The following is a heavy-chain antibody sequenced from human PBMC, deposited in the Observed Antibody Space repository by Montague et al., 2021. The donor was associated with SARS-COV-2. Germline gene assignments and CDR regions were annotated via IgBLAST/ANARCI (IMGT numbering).Heavy chain of an antibody. CDR1: GGSIRGSSHF. Sequence: SETLSLTCTVSGGSIRGSSHFWGWFRPPPGQRLEWIVTISYSGSTYYSPSLQSRVIISADTSKNQFSLNLMSVTAADTAVYFCGLGRGFAGGNHYYYSYGLDVWGQGTTVTVSS. D-gene: IGHD1-26*01. V-gene: IGHV4-39*07. CDR2: ISYSGST. CDR3: GLGRGFAGGNHYYYSYGLDV. J-gene: IGHJ6*02.